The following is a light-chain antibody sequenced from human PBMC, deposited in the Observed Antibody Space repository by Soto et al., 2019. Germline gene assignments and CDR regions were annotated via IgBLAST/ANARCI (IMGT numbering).Light chain of an antibody. CDR1: TIGSKS. CDR2: DDS. V-gene: IGLV3-21*02. Sequence: SYELTQPPSVSVAPGQTAMITCGGNTIGSKSVLWYQQQPGQAPVLVVYDDSDRPSGIPERFSGSNSENTATLTISRVEAGDEADYYCQVWDSSRDHSVFGGGTKLTVL. CDR3: QVWDSSRDHSV. J-gene: IGLJ2*01.